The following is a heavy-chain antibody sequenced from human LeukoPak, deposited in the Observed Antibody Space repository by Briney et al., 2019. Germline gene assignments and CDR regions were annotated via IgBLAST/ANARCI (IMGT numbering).Heavy chain of an antibody. Sequence: SETQSLTCTFSGGSISSDYWSWIRQPPGKRLEWIGYIYYTAITNYNPSLKSPVTISVDTSKNQFSLKLSSVTAADTAVYYCARYTYEFFDYWGQ. D-gene: IGHD2-2*02. V-gene: IGHV4-59*01. CDR3: ARYTYEFFDY. CDR2: IYYTAIT. J-gene: IGHJ4*02. CDR1: GGSISSDY.